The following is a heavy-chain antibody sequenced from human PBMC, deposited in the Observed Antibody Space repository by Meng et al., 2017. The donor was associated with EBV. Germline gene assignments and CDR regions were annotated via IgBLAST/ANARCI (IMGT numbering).Heavy chain of an antibody. CDR2: IIPIFGTA. CDR3: ARAEIAAAGRLDY. J-gene: IGHJ4*02. Sequence: GAEVKNPGSSVKASCKASGGTFSSYAISWVRQAPGQGLEWMGGIIPIFGTANYAQKFQGRVTITADKSTSTAYLELSSLRSEDTAVYYCARAEIAAAGRLDYWGQGTLVTVSS. V-gene: IGHV1-69*06. D-gene: IGHD6-13*01. CDR1: GGTFSSYA.